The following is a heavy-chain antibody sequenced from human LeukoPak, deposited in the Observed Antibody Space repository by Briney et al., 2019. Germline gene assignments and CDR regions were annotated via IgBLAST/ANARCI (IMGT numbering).Heavy chain of an antibody. Sequence: SETLSLTCAVYGGSLSGYYWSWIRQPPGKGLEWIGEINHSGSTNYNPSLKSRVTISVDTSKNQFSLKLSSVTAADTAVYYCAKYAAMSGPNWFDPWGQGTLVTVSS. J-gene: IGHJ5*02. CDR3: AKYAAMSGPNWFDP. CDR2: INHSGST. D-gene: IGHD2-2*01. V-gene: IGHV4-34*01. CDR1: GGSLSGYY.